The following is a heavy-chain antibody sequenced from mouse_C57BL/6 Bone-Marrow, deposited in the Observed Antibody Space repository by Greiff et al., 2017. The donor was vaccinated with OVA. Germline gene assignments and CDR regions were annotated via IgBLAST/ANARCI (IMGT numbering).Heavy chain of an antibody. D-gene: IGHD1-1*01. V-gene: IGHV2-2*01. CDR3: ARNEDYGSSYPFAY. J-gene: IGHJ3*01. CDR2: IWSGGST. Sequence: QVQLKESGPGLVQPSQSLSITCTVSGFSLTSYGVHWVRQSPGKGLEWLGVIWSGGSTDYNAAFISRLSISKDNSKSQVFFKMNSLQADDTAIYYGARNEDYGSSYPFAYWGQGTLVTVSA. CDR1: GFSLTSYG.